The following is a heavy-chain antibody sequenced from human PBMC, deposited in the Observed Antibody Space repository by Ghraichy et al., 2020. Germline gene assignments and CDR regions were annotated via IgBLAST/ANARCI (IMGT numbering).Heavy chain of an antibody. D-gene: IGHD6-6*01. CDR2: INHSGST. V-gene: IGHV4-34*01. Sequence: GSLRLSCAVYGGSFSGYYWSWIRQPPGKGLEWIGEINHSGSTNYNPSLKSRVTISVDTSKNQFSLKLSSVTAADTAVYYCARVEYSSSASHFDYWGQGTLVTVSS. CDR1: GGSFSGYY. J-gene: IGHJ4*02. CDR3: ARVEYSSSASHFDY.